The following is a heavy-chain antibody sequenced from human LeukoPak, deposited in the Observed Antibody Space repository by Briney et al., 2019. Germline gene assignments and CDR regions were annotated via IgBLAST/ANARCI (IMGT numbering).Heavy chain of an antibody. Sequence: GGSLRLSCAASGFTFSNAWMSWVRQAPGKGLEWVGRIKSKTDGGTTDYAAPVKGRLTISRDDSKNTLYLQMNSLKTEDTAVYYCTTAPKYSSRRWDYWGQGTLVTVSS. CDR3: TTAPKYSSRRWDY. CDR1: GFTFSNAW. V-gene: IGHV3-15*01. D-gene: IGHD6-6*01. CDR2: IKSKTDGGTT. J-gene: IGHJ4*02.